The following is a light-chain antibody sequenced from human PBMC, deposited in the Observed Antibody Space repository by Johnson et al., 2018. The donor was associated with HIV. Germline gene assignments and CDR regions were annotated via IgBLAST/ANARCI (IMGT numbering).Light chain of an antibody. V-gene: IGLV1-51*02. CDR1: SSNFGNNY. Sequence: QLVLTQPPSVSAAPGQKVTISCSTNSSNFGNNYVSWYQQLPGTAPKLLIYKNDKRPSGIPDRFSGSKSGTSATLDITGLQTGDEADYYCGTWDSSLSAVVFGTGTKVTVL. J-gene: IGLJ1*01. CDR3: GTWDSSLSAVV. CDR2: KND.